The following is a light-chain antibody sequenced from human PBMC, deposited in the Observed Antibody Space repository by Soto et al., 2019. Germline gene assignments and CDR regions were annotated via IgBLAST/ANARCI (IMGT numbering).Light chain of an antibody. CDR3: CSNEGGTKLI. Sequence: QSALTQPPSASGSPGQSVTISCTGTSSDVGAYDYVSWYQHHPGKAPQLMIYEVRKRPSGVPGRFSGSKSGSTASLTVSGLQAEDEADYYCCSNEGGTKLIFGGGTQLTVL. J-gene: IGLJ2*01. CDR1: SSDVGAYDY. V-gene: IGLV2-8*01. CDR2: EVR.